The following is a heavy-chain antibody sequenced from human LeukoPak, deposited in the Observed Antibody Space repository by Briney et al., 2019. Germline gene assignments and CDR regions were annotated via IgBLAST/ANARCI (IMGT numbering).Heavy chain of an antibody. CDR2: ISGSGGGT. D-gene: IGHD6-19*01. Sequence: PGGTLRLSCAASGFTFSSYAMSWVRQAPGKGLEWVSAISGSGGGTYYADSVKGRFTISRDNSKNTLYLQMNSLRAEDTAVYYCARPIPVAGSSPGYWGQGTLVTVSS. V-gene: IGHV3-23*01. CDR3: ARPIPVAGSSPGY. J-gene: IGHJ4*02. CDR1: GFTFSSYA.